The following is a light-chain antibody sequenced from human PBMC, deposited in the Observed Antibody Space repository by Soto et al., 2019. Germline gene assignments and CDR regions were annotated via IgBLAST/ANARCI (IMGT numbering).Light chain of an antibody. Sequence: QSVLTQPPSVSGAPGQRVTISCTGSSSSIGAGYDVNWYQQLPGTAPKLLIYGSTNRPSGFPDRFSGSKSGTSASLAITGLQTEDEADYYCQSYDSSLSGSYVFGTGTKVTV. CDR1: SSSIGAGYD. CDR2: GST. CDR3: QSYDSSLSGSYV. V-gene: IGLV1-40*01. J-gene: IGLJ1*01.